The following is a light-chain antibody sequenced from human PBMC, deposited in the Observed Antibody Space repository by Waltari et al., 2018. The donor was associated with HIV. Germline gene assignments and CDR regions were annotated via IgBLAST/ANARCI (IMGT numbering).Light chain of an antibody. V-gene: IGLV2-11*01. Sequence: QSALTQPRSVSGSPGQSVTISCTGTSGDIGFYDYVSWFQHHPGKAPKLIIYEVTKRPSGVPDRFSGSKSGNTATLTITGLQAEDEADYYCCSYAGNYRVFGGGTKLTVL. CDR1: SGDIGFYDY. CDR2: EVT. J-gene: IGLJ2*01. CDR3: CSYAGNYRV.